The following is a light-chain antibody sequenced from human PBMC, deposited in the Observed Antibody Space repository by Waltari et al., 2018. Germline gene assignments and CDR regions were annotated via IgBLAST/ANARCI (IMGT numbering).Light chain of an antibody. CDR2: GAS. Sequence: VLTQSPGTLSLSPGERATLSCRASQSVTRTLAWYQQKPGQAPRLLISGASNRATGIPDRFSGSGSGTDFSLTISRLEPEDFAVYYCQHYLRLPATFGQGTKVEIK. CDR3: QHYLRLPAT. CDR1: QSVTRT. J-gene: IGKJ1*01. V-gene: IGKV3-20*01.